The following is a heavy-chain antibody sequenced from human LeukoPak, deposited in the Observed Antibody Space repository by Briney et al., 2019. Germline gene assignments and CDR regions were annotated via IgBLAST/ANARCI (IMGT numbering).Heavy chain of an antibody. J-gene: IGHJ4*02. D-gene: IGHD6-13*01. CDR3: AKDSSSWKEFDY. Sequence: GRSLRLSCAASGFTFDGYAMHWVRQAPGKGLEWVSGISWNSGSIAYAGSVKGRFTISRDNAKNSLYLQMNSLRAEDTALYYCAKDSSSWKEFDYWGQGTLVTVSS. CDR1: GFTFDGYA. V-gene: IGHV3-9*01. CDR2: ISWNSGSI.